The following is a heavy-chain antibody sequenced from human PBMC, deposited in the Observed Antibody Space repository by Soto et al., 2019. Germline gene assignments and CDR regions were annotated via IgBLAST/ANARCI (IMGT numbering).Heavy chain of an antibody. J-gene: IGHJ5*02. CDR2: IYYSGST. CDR1: GGSISSYY. CDR3: ARGSATIFGVVIPNWFDP. D-gene: IGHD3-3*01. V-gene: IGHV4-59*01. Sequence: SETLSLTCTVSGGSISSYYWSWIRQPPGKGLEWIGYIYYSGSTNYNPSLKSRVTISVDTSKNQFSLKLSSVTAADTAVYYCARGSATIFGVVIPNWFDPWGQGTLVNVSS.